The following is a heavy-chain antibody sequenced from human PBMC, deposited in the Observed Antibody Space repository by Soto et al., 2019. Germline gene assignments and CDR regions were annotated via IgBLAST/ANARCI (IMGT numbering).Heavy chain of an antibody. V-gene: IGHV3-9*01. CDR2: ISWNSGSI. Sequence: EVQLVESGGGLVQPGRSLRLSCAASGFTFDDYAMHWVRQAPGKGLEWVSGISWNSGSIGYADSVKGRFTISRDNAKNSLYLQMNSLRAEDTALYYCAKDIAYSSGRHLDYWGQGTLVTVSS. CDR3: AKDIAYSSGRHLDY. J-gene: IGHJ4*02. D-gene: IGHD6-19*01. CDR1: GFTFDDYA.